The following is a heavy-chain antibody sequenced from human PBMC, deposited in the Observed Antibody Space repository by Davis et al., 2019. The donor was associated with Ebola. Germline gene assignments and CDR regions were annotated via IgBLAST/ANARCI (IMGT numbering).Heavy chain of an antibody. D-gene: IGHD1-26*01. CDR2: IYYSGST. CDR1: GGSFSRYY. Sequence: SETLSLTCAVYGGSFSRYYWSWIRQPPGKGLEWIGYIYYSGSTNYNPSLKSRVIISVDTSKNQFSLKLNLRSVTAADTAVYYCARAREAGDAFDIWGQGTMVTVSS. J-gene: IGHJ3*02. CDR3: ARAREAGDAFDI. V-gene: IGHV4-59*01.